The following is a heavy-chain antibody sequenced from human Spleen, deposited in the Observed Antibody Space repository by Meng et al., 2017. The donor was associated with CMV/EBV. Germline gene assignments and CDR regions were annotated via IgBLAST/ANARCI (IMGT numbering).Heavy chain of an antibody. V-gene: IGHV1-46*01. Sequence: CTASGYTFSDYYMYWVRQAPGQGLQWMEIINPTGGYTNYGQKFKGRVTMTRDTSTGTVYMEVNNLKSEDTALYYCARRGNWGDAIDIWGQGTMVTVSS. CDR2: INPTGGYT. D-gene: IGHD7-27*01. J-gene: IGHJ3*02. CDR3: ARRGNWGDAIDI. CDR1: GYTFSDYY.